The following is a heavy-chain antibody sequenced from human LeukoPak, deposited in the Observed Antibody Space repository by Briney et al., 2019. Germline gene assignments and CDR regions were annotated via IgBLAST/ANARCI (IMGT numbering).Heavy chain of an antibody. CDR2: INPNSGGT. CDR3: ARDPATSYYLDS. J-gene: IGHJ4*02. V-gene: IGHV1-2*02. CDR1: GYTFTGYY. Sequence: ASVKASCKASGYTFTGYYMHWVRQAPGQGLEWMGWINPNSGGTNYAQKFQGRVTMTRDTSMSTVYMELYSLTSDDTAVYSCARDPATSYYLDSWGQGILVTVSS.